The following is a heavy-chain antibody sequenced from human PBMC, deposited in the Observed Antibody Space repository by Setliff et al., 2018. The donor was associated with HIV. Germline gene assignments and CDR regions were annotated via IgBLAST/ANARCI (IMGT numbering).Heavy chain of an antibody. CDR2: VYSGGSST. J-gene: IGHJ4*02. V-gene: IGHV3-23*03. Sequence: PGGSLRLSCAGSGFTFGSYAMSWARQAPGKGLEWVSIVYSGGSSTYYADSVKGRFTISRDDSKKTLYLQMNSLRVEDTAIYYCAKDPPLSYSSGWYYFDYWGQGTLVTV. CDR1: GFTFGSYA. D-gene: IGHD6-19*01. CDR3: AKDPPLSYSSGWYYFDY.